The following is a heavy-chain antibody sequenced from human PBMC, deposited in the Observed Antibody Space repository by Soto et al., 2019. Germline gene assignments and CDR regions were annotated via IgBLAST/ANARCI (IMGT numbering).Heavy chain of an antibody. D-gene: IGHD3-10*01. CDR1: GFNFRSYA. J-gene: IGHJ3*02. CDR3: AKDPMVRGVTLPRDDAFDI. CDR2: ISGSGGST. Sequence: GGSQRLSCTASGFNFRSYARSWVRQAPGKGLEWVSAISGSGGSTYYADSVKGRFTISRDNSKNTLYLQMNSLRAEDTAVYYCAKDPMVRGVTLPRDDAFDIWGQGTMVTVSS. V-gene: IGHV3-23*01.